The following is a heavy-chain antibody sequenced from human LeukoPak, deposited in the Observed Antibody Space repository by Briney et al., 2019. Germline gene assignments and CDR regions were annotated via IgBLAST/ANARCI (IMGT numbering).Heavy chain of an antibody. CDR2: IYDSWST. CDR3: ARQSISGSSLSYFDY. J-gene: IGHJ4*02. Sequence: PSETLSLTCAVSGGSISSYYWSWIRQPPGKGLEWIGNIYDSWSTNYNPSRKSRVTISVDTSKNPCSLKLSSVTAADTAVYYCARQSISGSSLSYFDYWGQGTLVNVSS. D-gene: IGHD3-22*01. V-gene: IGHV4-59*01. CDR1: GGSISSYY.